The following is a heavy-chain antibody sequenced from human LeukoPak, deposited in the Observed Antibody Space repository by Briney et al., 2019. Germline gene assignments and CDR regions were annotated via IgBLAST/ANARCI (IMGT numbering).Heavy chain of an antibody. CDR1: GFTFSSYG. CDR3: ARDMSNGAFDI. CDR2: VSYGGDHI. Sequence: PGGSLRLSCAAFGFTFSSYGMHWVRQAPGKGLEWVAVVSYGGDHINYADSVKGRFTISRDISKSTLWLHMNSLRVDDAAVYYCARDMSNGAFDIRGQGTMVTVSS. D-gene: IGHD5/OR15-5a*01. V-gene: IGHV3-30*03. J-gene: IGHJ3*02.